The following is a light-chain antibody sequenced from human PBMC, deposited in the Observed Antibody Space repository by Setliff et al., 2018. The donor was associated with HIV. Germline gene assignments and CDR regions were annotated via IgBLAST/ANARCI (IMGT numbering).Light chain of an antibody. CDR1: SSDVGGYNY. V-gene: IGLV2-14*03. CDR2: DVS. CDR3: SSYTSTSTLFV. J-gene: IGLJ1*01. Sequence: QSALAQPASMSGSPGPSITISCTGTSSDVGGYNYVSWYQQHPGKAPKLRIYDVSNRPSGVSNRFSGSKSGNTASLTISGLQTEDEADYYCSSYTSTSTLFVFGTGTKVTVL.